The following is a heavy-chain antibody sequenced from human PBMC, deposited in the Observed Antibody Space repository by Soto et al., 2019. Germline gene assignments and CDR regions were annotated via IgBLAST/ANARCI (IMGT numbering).Heavy chain of an antibody. J-gene: IGHJ3*02. Sequence: PXGSLRLSCAAAGFILSTYSMSWVRQAPGKGLEWVSHITGSGGITYYADSVKGRFTISRDTSSNTLYLQMNSLRAEDTALYYCAKCLQIHWNYDAYHIWGQGTMVTVS. V-gene: IGHV3-23*01. D-gene: IGHD1-7*01. CDR2: ITGSGGIT. CDR3: AKCLQIHWNYDAYHI. CDR1: GFILSTYS.